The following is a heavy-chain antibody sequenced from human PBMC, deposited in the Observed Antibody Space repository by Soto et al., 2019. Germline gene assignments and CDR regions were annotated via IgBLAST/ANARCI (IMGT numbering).Heavy chain of an antibody. CDR3: ARFQVLPAYFDF. J-gene: IGHJ4*02. Sequence: QLQLQESGPGLVKPSETLSLTCTVSGGSISSSSYYWGWIRQAPGKGLEWIGSISYSGRTYYNPPLKSRVIISVDTSKNQFSLKLSSVTAADTAVFYCARFQVLPAYFDFWGQGTLVTVSS. CDR2: ISYSGRT. V-gene: IGHV4-39*01. D-gene: IGHD2-2*01. CDR1: GGSISSSSYY.